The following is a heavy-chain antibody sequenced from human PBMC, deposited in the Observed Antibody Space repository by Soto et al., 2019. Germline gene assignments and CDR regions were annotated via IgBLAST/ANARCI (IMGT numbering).Heavy chain of an antibody. CDR1: GGSISSSNW. V-gene: IGHV4-4*02. Sequence: QVQLQESGPGLVKPSGTLSLTCAVSGGSISSSNWWSWVRQPPGKGLEWIGEIYHSGSTNYNPSLKSRVTISVDTSKNQVSLRLTSVTAADTAVYYCARAGWETKIVGGDGFDIWGQGTMVTVSS. CDR2: IYHSGST. D-gene: IGHD3-22*01. CDR3: ARAGWETKIVGGDGFDI. J-gene: IGHJ3*02.